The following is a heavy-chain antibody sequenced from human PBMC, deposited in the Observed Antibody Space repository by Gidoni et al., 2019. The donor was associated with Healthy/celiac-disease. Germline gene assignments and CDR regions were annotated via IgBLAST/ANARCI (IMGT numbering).Heavy chain of an antibody. D-gene: IGHD6-19*01. CDR1: GYTFTGSY. V-gene: IGHV1-2*04. J-gene: IGHJ6*02. Sequence: QVQLVQSGAEVKKPGASVKVSCKASGYTFTGSYMHWVRQAPGQGLEWMGWINPNSGGTNYAQKLQGWVTMTRDTSISTAYMELSRLRSDDTAVYYCAREIAVAGTNSGSVDGMDVWGQGTTVTVSS. CDR3: AREIAVAGTNSGSVDGMDV. CDR2: INPNSGGT.